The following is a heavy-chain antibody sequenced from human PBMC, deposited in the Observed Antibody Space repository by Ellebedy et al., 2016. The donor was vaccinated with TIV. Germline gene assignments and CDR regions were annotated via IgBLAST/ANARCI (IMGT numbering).Heavy chain of an antibody. CDR2: ISGSGGAA. D-gene: IGHD1-14*01. V-gene: IGHV3-23*01. J-gene: IGHJ4*02. CDR1: GFTFNKYA. Sequence: GESLKISCAASGFTFNKYALSWVRQAPGKGLEWVSAISGSGGAAYYADFVKGRFTISRDSSRTTVSLHMNSLRAEDTAVYYCASGKPFDSWGQGTLVTVSS. CDR3: ASGKPFDS.